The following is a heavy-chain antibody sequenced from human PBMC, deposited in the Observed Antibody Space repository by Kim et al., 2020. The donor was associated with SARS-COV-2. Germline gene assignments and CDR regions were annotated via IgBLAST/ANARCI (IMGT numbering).Heavy chain of an antibody. V-gene: IGHV3-15*01. CDR1: GFTFSNAW. Sequence: GGSLRLSCAASGFTFSNAWMSWVRQAPGKGLEWVGRIKSKTDGGTTDYAAPVKGRFTISRDDSKNTLYLQMNSLKTEDTAVYYCTTDVSLLAAAGTNYYYYYGMDVWGQGTTVTVSS. CDR2: IKSKTDGGTT. J-gene: IGHJ6*02. CDR3: TTDVSLLAAAGTNYYYYYGMDV. D-gene: IGHD6-13*01.